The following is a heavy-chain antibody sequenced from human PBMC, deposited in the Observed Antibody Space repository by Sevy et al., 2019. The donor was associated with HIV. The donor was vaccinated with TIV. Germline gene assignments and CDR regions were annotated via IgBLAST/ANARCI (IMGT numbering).Heavy chain of an antibody. CDR2: INPSGGST. CDR3: ARGDYCSGGSCYPEAFDI. D-gene: IGHD2-15*01. V-gene: IGHV1-46*01. Sequence: ASVKVSCKASGYTFTSYYMHWVRQAPGQGLEWMGIINPSGGSTSDAQKFQGRVTMTRDTSTSTVYMELSSLRSEDTAVYYCARGDYCSGGSCYPEAFDIWGQGTMVTVSS. J-gene: IGHJ3*02. CDR1: GYTFTSYY.